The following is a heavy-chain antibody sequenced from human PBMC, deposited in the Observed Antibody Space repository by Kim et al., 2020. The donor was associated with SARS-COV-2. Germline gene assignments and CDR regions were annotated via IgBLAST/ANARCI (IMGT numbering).Heavy chain of an antibody. V-gene: IGHV3-23*01. J-gene: IGHJ4*02. D-gene: IGHD3-9*01. CDR2: ISGSGGST. CDR3: AKDTGPYDILTGYDY. CDR1: GFTFSSYA. Sequence: GGSLRLSCAASGFTFSSYAMSWVRQAPGKGLEWVSAISGSGGSTYYADSVKGRFTISRDNSKNTLYLQMNSLRAEDTAVYYCAKDTGPYDILTGYDYWGQGTLVTVSS.